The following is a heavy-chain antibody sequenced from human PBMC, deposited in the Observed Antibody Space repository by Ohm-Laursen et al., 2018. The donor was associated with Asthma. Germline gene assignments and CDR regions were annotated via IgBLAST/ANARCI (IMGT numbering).Heavy chain of an antibody. V-gene: IGHV3-30*18. CDR1: GFTFSNYG. Sequence: SLRLSCTASGFTFSNYGMNWVRQAPGKGLEWVAVISYDGSIQSYGDSVKGRFTISRDNSKNTLFLQMNSLRIEDTAVYYCAKNWGHFDYWGQGTLVTVSS. CDR3: AKNWGHFDY. CDR2: ISYDGSIQ. D-gene: IGHD7-27*01. J-gene: IGHJ4*02.